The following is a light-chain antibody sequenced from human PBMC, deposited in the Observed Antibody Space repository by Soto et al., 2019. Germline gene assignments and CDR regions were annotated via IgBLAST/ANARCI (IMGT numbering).Light chain of an antibody. V-gene: IGKV3-20*01. CDR3: YQYGSTPPT. CDR1: QSVTNNQ. J-gene: IGKJ1*01. CDR2: GAS. Sequence: DIFVTQSPCTLTLCAVSLGNLPFIASQSVTNNQLAWFRQKPGQAPRLLIWGASNRATGIPDRFSGSGSGTDFTLTISRLEPEDFVMFYCYQYGSTPPTFGQGTKV.